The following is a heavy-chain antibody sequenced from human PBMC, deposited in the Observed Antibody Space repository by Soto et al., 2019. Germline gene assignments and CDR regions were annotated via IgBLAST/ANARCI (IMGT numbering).Heavy chain of an antibody. CDR2: IYYSGTT. V-gene: IGHV4-59*12. Sequence: SETLSLTCTLSGGSISGYFWSWIRQPPGKGLEWIGYIYYSGTTNYNPPLKSRVTISVDTSMNQFSLTLSSVTAADTAMYYCARGPTTEKVDSWGQGILVTVSS. J-gene: IGHJ4*02. CDR1: GGSISGYF. CDR3: ARGPTTEKVDS.